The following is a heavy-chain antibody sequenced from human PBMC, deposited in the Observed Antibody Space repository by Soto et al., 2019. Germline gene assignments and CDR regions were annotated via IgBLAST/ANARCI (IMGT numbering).Heavy chain of an antibody. CDR1: GGSISSYY. CDR2: IYYSGST. J-gene: IGHJ5*02. D-gene: IGHD2-2*01. V-gene: IGHV4-59*01. CDR3: ASGYCSSTSCYEGWFDP. Sequence: SETLSLTCTVSGGSISSYYWSWLRQPPGKGLEWIGYIYYSGSTNYNPSLKSRVSLSVDTSMNQFSLKLSSVTAADTAVYYCASGYCSSTSCYEGWFDPWGQGTLVTVS.